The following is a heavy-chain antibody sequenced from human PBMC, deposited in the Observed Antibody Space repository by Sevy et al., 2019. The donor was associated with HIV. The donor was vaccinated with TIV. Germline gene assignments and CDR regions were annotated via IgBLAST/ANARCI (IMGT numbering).Heavy chain of an antibody. CDR2: ISRSISTI. J-gene: IGHJ4*02. Sequence: GGSLRLSCAASGFTFSSYSMNWVRQAPGKGLEWVSYISRSISTIYYVDSVKGRLAISRDNAKNSLYLQMNSLRAADTAVYYCARSPPYSSGGYGIDYWGQGTLVTVSS. CDR1: GFTFSSYS. CDR3: ARSPPYSSGGYGIDY. V-gene: IGHV3-48*01. D-gene: IGHD6-19*01.